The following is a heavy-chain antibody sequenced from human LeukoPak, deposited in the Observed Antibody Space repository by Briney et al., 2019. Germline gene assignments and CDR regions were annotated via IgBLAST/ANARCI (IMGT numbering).Heavy chain of an antibody. CDR1: GGSFSGYY. CDR2: INHTGST. Sequence: PAGTLSLTCAVYGGSFSGYYWSWIRQPPGKGLEWIGEINHTGSTNYNPSLKSRVTISVDTSKNQFSLKLSSVTAADTAVYYCARGYCSSTSCYLYYYCGMDVWGQGTTVTLFS. D-gene: IGHD2-2*01. J-gene: IGHJ6*02. CDR3: ARGYCSSTSCYLYYYCGMDV. V-gene: IGHV4-34*01.